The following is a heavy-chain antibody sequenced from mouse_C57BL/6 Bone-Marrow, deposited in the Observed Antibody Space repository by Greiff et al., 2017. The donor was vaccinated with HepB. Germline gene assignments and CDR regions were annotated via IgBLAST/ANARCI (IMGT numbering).Heavy chain of an antibody. CDR2: IDPETGGT. Sequence: VQLQQSGAELVRPGASVTLSCKASGYTFTDYEMHWVKQTPVHGLEWIGAIDPETGGTAYNQKFKGKAILTADNSSSTAYMELRSLTSEDSAVYYCTRSRTTVVATYDFDYWGQGTTLTVSS. CDR1: GYTFTDYE. J-gene: IGHJ2*01. CDR3: TRSRTTVVATYDFDY. V-gene: IGHV1-15*01. D-gene: IGHD1-1*01.